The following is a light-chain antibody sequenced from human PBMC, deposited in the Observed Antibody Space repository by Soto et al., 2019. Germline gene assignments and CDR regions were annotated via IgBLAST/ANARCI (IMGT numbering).Light chain of an antibody. J-gene: IGKJ2*01. Sequence: IVMTQSPATLSVSPGERATLSCRASQSVGSTFAWYQQKPGQAPRLLIYGASTRAAGIPARFSGSGSGTEFTLTISSLQSEDFAVYYCQQYHNWPPYTFGQGTKLEIK. CDR2: GAS. V-gene: IGKV3-15*01. CDR3: QQYHNWPPYT. CDR1: QSVGST.